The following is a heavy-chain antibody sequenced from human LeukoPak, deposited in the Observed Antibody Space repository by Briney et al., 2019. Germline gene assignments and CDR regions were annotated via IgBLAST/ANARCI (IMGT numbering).Heavy chain of an antibody. CDR2: IIPIFGTA. Sequence: SVKVSCKASGGTFSSYAISWVRQAPGQGLEWVGGIIPIFGTANYAQKFQGRVTITTDESTSTAYMELSSLRSEDTAVYYCARLYSSSSTGAFDIWGQGTMVTVSS. CDR1: GGTFSSYA. CDR3: ARLYSSSSTGAFDI. D-gene: IGHD6-6*01. J-gene: IGHJ3*02. V-gene: IGHV1-69*05.